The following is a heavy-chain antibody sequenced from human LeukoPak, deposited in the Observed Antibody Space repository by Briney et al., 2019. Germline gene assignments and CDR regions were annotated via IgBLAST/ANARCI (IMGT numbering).Heavy chain of an antibody. J-gene: IGHJ6*02. Sequence: PGGSLRLSCAASGFTFSSYGMHWVRQAPGKGLEWVAVIWYDGSNKYYADSVKGRFTISRDNSKNTLYLQMNSLRAEDTAVYYCARGGYNFESYYYGMDVWGQGTTVTVSS. V-gene: IGHV3-33*01. CDR3: ARGGYNFESYYYGMDV. CDR2: IWYDGSNK. D-gene: IGHD5-24*01. CDR1: GFTFSSYG.